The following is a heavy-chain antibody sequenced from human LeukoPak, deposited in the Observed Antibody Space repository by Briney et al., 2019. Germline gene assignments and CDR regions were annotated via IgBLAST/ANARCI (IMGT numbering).Heavy chain of an antibody. V-gene: IGHV3-23*01. CDR3: AKSTDKWELGY. D-gene: IGHD1-26*01. CDR1: GFTFSSFA. Sequence: GGSLRLSCAASGFTFSSFAMSWVRQAPGKGLEWVSTISGSGGSTYYADSVKGRFTISRDNSKNTLYLQMNSLRAEDTAVYYCAKSTDKWELGYWGQGTLVTVSS. J-gene: IGHJ4*02. CDR2: ISGSGGST.